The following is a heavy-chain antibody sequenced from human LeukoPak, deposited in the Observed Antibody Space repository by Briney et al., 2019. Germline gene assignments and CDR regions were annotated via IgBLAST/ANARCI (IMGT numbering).Heavy chain of an antibody. CDR3: AKDGDRTVLYDY. D-gene: IGHD3-10*01. V-gene: IGHV3-23*01. J-gene: IGHJ4*02. CDR1: GFTFSSYA. CDR2: ISGSGGST. Sequence: GGSLRLSCAASGFTFSSYAMSWVRQAPGKGLEWVSAISGSGGSTYYADSVRGRFTISRDNSKNTLYLQMNSLRAEDTAVYYCAKDGDRTVLYDYWGQGTLVTVSS.